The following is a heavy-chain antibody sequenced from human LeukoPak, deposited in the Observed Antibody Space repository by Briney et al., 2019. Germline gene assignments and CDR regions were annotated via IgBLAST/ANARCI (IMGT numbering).Heavy chain of an antibody. D-gene: IGHD5-24*01. Sequence: GGSLRLSCAASGFTFSSYSMNWVRQAPGKGLEWVSSISSSSSYIYYADSVKGRFTISRDNAKNSLYLQMNGLRAEDTAVYYCARVEMATSPRGYYYYYYMDVWGKGTTVTVSS. J-gene: IGHJ6*03. CDR1: GFTFSSYS. CDR3: ARVEMATSPRGYYYYYYMDV. CDR2: ISSSSSYI. V-gene: IGHV3-21*01.